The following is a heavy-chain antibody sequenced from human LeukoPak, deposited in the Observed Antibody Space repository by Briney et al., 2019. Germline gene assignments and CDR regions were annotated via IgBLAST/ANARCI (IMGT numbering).Heavy chain of an antibody. V-gene: IGHV3-30-3*01. CDR1: GFTFSSYA. CDR2: ISYDGSNK. Sequence: HTGGSLRLSCAASGFTFSSYAMHWVRQAPGKGLEWVAVISYDGSNKYYADSVKGRFTISRDNSKNTLYLQMNSLRAEDTAVYYCAKPGRDFWSGYRYYYYYYMDVWGKGTTVTVSS. D-gene: IGHD3-3*01. CDR3: AKPGRDFWSGYRYYYYYYMDV. J-gene: IGHJ6*03.